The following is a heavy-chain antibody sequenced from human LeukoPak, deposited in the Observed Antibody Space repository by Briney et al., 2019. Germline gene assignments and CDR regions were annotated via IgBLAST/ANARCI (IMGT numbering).Heavy chain of an antibody. J-gene: IGHJ5*01. Sequence: SETLSLTCTVSGGSISNSYWSWIRQPAEKGLEWIGSIYPTDITTYNPSLKSRVTLSVDTSKNQFSLKVNSVTAADAAVYYCARGPGQLTSECFDSWGQGILVTVSS. CDR2: IYPTDIT. CDR1: GGSISNSY. D-gene: IGHD6-13*01. V-gene: IGHV4-4*07. CDR3: ARGPGQLTSECFDS.